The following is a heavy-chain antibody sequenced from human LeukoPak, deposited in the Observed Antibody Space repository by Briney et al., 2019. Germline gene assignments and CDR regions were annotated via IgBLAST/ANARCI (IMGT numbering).Heavy chain of an antibody. CDR2: INPNSGGT. Sequence: ASVKVSCKASGYTFTGYYMHWVRQAPGQGLEWMGRINPNSGGTNYAQKFQGRVTMTRDTSISTAYMELSRLRSDDTAVYYCARDGRVAGTGENWFDPWGQGTLVTVSS. V-gene: IGHV1-2*06. D-gene: IGHD6-19*01. J-gene: IGHJ5*02. CDR1: GYTFTGYY. CDR3: ARDGRVAGTGENWFDP.